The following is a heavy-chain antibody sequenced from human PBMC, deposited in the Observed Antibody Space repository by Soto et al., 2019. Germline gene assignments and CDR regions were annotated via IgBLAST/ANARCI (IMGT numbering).Heavy chain of an antibody. V-gene: IGHV3-23*01. D-gene: IGHD1-1*01. Sequence: EVELLESGGGSVQPGGSLRLSCAASGFTFSSYAMSWVRQAPGRGLEWVSKIPGSGDSTYYVDSVKGRFTSSRDNSKNTLYLQMNSLRAEDTAVYYGVTGQQRGHWGQGTLVTVSS. J-gene: IGHJ4*02. CDR1: GFTFSSYA. CDR2: IPGSGDST. CDR3: VTGQQRGH.